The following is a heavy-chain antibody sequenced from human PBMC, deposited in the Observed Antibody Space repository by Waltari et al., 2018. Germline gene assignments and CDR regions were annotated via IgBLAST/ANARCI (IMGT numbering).Heavy chain of an antibody. Sequence: VQLVESGGGLVKPGGSLRLSCVVCEFNCNDSAMNWVRKAPGKGLEWVSSISSRSSYRYYADSVKGRVTISRDNAKNSLYLQMNSLRAEDTAVYFCARTYCDTDCYTLDGMDVWGQGTTVTVSS. CDR2: ISSRSSYR. CDR1: EFNCNDSA. J-gene: IGHJ6*02. CDR3: ARTYCDTDCYTLDGMDV. D-gene: IGHD3-16*02. V-gene: IGHV3-21*01.